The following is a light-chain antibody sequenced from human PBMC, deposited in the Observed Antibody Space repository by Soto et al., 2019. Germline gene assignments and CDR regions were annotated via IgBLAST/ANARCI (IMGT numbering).Light chain of an antibody. Sequence: IPLTQSPSSLSASVGDRVTITCRASQGIGSYLAWYQQKPGKAPELLIYVTSKLQSGVPSRFSGSGSGTDFTLTISSLQPEDFATYYCQQLYSYPFTFGHGTKVEIK. CDR2: VTS. CDR3: QQLYSYPFT. CDR1: QGIGSY. V-gene: IGKV1-9*01. J-gene: IGKJ3*01.